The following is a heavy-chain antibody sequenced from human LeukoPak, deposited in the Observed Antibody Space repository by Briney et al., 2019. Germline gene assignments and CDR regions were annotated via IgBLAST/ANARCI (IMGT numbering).Heavy chain of an antibody. Sequence: GGSLRLSCEGSGFRVSNYAMNWVRQAPGEGMTWVASISSSSNYMYYADSVKGRFTISRGNAKNSLYLQMNSLRAEDTAVYYCARDYGGSSPFDYWGQGTLVTVSS. J-gene: IGHJ4*02. D-gene: IGHD4-23*01. CDR1: GFRVSNYA. CDR2: ISSSSNYM. CDR3: ARDYGGSSPFDY. V-gene: IGHV3-21*01.